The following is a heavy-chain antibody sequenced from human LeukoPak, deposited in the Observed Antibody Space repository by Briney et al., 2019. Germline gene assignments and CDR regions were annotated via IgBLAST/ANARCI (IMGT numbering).Heavy chain of an antibody. CDR3: ARGSGYSLYYYYYMDV. D-gene: IGHD3-3*01. J-gene: IGHJ6*03. V-gene: IGHV4-31*03. CDR1: GGSISSGGYY. CDR2: IYYSGST. Sequence: SETLSLTCTVSGGSISSGGYYWSWIRQHPGKGLEWIGYIYYSGSTYYNPSLKSRVTISVDTSKNQFSLKLSSVTAADTAVYYCARGSGYSLYYYYYMDVWGKGTTVTVSS.